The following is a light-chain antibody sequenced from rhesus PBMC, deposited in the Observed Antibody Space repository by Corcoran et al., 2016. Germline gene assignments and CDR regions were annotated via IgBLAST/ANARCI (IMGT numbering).Light chain of an antibody. J-gene: IGKJ4*01. CDR3: QQGYSTPLT. V-gene: IGKV1-32*03. CDR1: QGISSY. CDR2: YAN. Sequence: DIQMSQSPSSLSASVGDRVTNTCRASQGISSYLNWYQQKPGKAPKLLIYYANSLASGVPSMFSGSGSGTDYTLTISSLQPEDFATYYCQQGYSTPLTFGGGTKVEIK.